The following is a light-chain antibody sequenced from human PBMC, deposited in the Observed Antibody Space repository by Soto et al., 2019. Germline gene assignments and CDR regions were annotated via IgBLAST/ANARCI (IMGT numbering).Light chain of an antibody. CDR1: QSISSY. CDR3: QQSRTTAYT. CDR2: KAS. Sequence: DIQMTQSPSSLSASVGDRVTITCRASQSISSYLNWYQQKPGKAPKLLIYKASSLESGVPSRFSGSGSGTTFTPTLTDLKPEDVATYYCQQSRTTAYTFAQGTK. J-gene: IGKJ2*01. V-gene: IGKV1-39*01.